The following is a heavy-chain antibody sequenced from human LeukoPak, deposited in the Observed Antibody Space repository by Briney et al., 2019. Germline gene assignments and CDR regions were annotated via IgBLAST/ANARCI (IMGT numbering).Heavy chain of an antibody. Sequence: SETLSLPCTVSGGSISSYYWSWIRQPAGKGREWIGRIYTSGNTNYSPSLKSRVTMSVDTSKHQFSLKLSSVTAGDTAVYYCAREVSNITARALDYWGQGTLVTVSS. D-gene: IGHD6-6*01. J-gene: IGHJ4*02. V-gene: IGHV4-4*07. CDR1: GGSISSYY. CDR2: IYTSGNT. CDR3: AREVSNITARALDY.